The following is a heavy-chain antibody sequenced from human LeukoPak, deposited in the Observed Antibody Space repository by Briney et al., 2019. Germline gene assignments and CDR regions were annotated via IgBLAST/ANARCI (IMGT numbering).Heavy chain of an antibody. D-gene: IGHD3-3*01. J-gene: IGHJ4*02. CDR1: GFTFSSYW. V-gene: IGHV3-74*01. CDR2: INSDGSTT. Sequence: PGGSLRLSCAASGFTFSSYWMHWVRQAPGKGLVWVSRINSDGSTTSYADSVKGRLTISRDNSKNTLYLQMNSLRAEDTALYYCAKDSHDFWSGYYSNPGDYWGQGTLVTVSS. CDR3: AKDSHDFWSGYYSNPGDY.